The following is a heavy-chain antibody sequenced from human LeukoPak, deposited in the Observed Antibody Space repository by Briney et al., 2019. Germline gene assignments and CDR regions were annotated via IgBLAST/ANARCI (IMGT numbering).Heavy chain of an antibody. V-gene: IGHV4-31*03. D-gene: IGHD6-13*01. CDR2: IYYSGST. CDR3: ARGRTPGAAAGILDY. Sequence: ASETLSLTCNVPGGSISSGSYYWTWIRQHPGKGLEWIGYIYYSGSTYYNPSLNSRVTISLDTSTNQFSLRLRSVTAADTAVYYCARGRTPGAAAGILDYWGQGTLVTVSS. J-gene: IGHJ4*02. CDR1: GGSISSGSYY.